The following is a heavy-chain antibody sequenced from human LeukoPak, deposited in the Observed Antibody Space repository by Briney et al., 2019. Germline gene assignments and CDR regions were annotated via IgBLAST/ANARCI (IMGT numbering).Heavy chain of an antibody. CDR2: IVPIFGTA. CDR3: ARYSGWYFSSNHELDY. V-gene: IGHV1-69*01. J-gene: IGHJ4*02. CDR1: GGTFSSYA. D-gene: IGHD6-19*01. Sequence: SVKVSCKASGGTFSSYAISWVRQAPGQGLEWMGGIVPIFGTANYAQKFQGRVTITADESTSTAYMELSSLRSEDTAVYYCARYSGWYFSSNHELDYWGQGTLVTVSS.